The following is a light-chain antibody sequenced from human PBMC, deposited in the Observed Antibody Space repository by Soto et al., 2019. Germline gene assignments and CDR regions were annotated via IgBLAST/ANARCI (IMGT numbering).Light chain of an antibody. V-gene: IGLV2-23*01. CDR3: CSYAGSRIVVV. J-gene: IGLJ2*01. CDR2: EGS. Sequence: QSALTQPASVSGSPGQSITISCTGTSSDVGSYNLVSWYQQHPGKAPKLMIYEGSKRPSGVSNRFSGSKSGNTASLTISGLQAEDEADYYCCSYAGSRIVVVFGGGTKLTVL. CDR1: SSDVGSYNL.